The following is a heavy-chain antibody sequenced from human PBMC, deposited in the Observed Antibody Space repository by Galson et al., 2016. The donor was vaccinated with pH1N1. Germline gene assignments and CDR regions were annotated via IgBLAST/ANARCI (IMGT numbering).Heavy chain of an antibody. CDR1: GFTLSDYY. Sequence: SLRLSCAASGFTLSDYYMNWIRETPERGLEWLSSIGSSGNVAYADAVKGRFTISRDNAQNSLLLQMDSLRVDDTALYGCARALGIGAAGPLDSWGQGALVIVSS. V-gene: IGHV3-11*01. D-gene: IGHD6-13*01. CDR2: IGSSGNV. CDR3: ARALGIGAAGPLDS. J-gene: IGHJ4*02.